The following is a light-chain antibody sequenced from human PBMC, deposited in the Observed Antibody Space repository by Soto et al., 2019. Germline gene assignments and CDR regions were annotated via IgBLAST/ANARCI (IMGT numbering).Light chain of an antibody. CDR1: SSDVGAHNF. CDR3: NSYTNTAARV. J-gene: IGLJ1*01. CDR2: EVS. Sequence: QSSLTHPASVSGPPGQSITISCTGTSSDVGAHNFVSWYQQHPGKAPKLMIYEVSNRPSGVSDRFSGSKSGNTASLTISGLQAEDEADYYCNSYTNTAARVFGTGTKVTVL. V-gene: IGLV2-14*01.